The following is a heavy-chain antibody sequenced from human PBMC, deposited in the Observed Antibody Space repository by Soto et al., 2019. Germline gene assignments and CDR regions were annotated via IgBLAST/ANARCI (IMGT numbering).Heavy chain of an antibody. D-gene: IGHD4-4*01. CDR3: ARVEKLKDAVLGNSALPSHTGIKYYFDY. CDR2: ISAYNGNT. CDR1: GYTFTSYG. V-gene: IGHV1-18*01. Sequence: ASVKVSCKASGYTFTSYGISWVRQAPGQGLEWMGWISAYNGNTNYAQKLQGRVTMTTDTSTSTAYMELRSLRSDDTAVYYCARVEKLKDAVLGNSALPSHTGIKYYFDYWGQGTLVTVSS. J-gene: IGHJ4*02.